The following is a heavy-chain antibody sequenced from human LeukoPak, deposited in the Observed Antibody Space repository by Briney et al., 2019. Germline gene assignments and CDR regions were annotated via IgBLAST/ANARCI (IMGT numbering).Heavy chain of an antibody. CDR1: RFTFSNYG. D-gene: IGHD2-15*01. CDR3: AKQLGYCSDGSCYFPY. CDR2: INSRSSTI. Sequence: PGGSLRLSCAASRFTFSNYGVNWVRQAPGKGLEWVSYINSRSSTIYYADSVRGRFTISRDNAKNSLYLQMNSLKAEDTAIYYCAKQLGYCSDGSCYFPYWGQGTLVTVSS. V-gene: IGHV3-48*01. J-gene: IGHJ4*02.